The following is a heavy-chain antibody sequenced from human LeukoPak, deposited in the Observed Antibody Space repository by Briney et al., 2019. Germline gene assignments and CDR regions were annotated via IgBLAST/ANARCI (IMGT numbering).Heavy chain of an antibody. D-gene: IGHD4-17*01. V-gene: IGHV5-10-1*01. Sequence: GESLKISCKGSGYSFTSYRISWVRQMPGKGLEWMGRIDPSDSYTNYSPSFQGHVTISADKSISTAYLQWSGLKASDTAMYYCARLGDYGDYASDYWGQGTLVTVSS. J-gene: IGHJ4*02. CDR2: IDPSDSYT. CDR1: GYSFTSYR. CDR3: ARLGDYGDYASDY.